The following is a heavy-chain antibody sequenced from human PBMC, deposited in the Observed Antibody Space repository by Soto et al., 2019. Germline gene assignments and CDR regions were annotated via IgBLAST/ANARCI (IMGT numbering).Heavy chain of an antibody. D-gene: IGHD3-22*01. CDR2: INPNSGGT. CDR3: ARANTIRPYYFNMDV. Sequence: QVQLVQSGPEVRKPGASLKVSCKASGYTFTAYYIHWVRQGPGRGLEWVGWINPNSGGTYYAQKFQAWSTMTRDTSISTAYLGLSGLTSNDTAVYYCARANTIRPYYFNMDVWGQGTTVTVSS. V-gene: IGHV1-2*04. CDR1: GYTFTAYY. J-gene: IGHJ6*02.